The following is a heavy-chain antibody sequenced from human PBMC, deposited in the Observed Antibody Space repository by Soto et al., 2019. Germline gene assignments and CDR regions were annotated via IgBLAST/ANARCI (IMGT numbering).Heavy chain of an antibody. CDR2: INHSGST. D-gene: IGHD2-2*01. Sequence: QVQLQQWGAGLLKPLETLSLTCAVYGGSFSGYYWSWIRQPPGKGLEWIGEINHSGSTNYNPSLNSRVTISVDTSKNQFSLKLSSVTAADTAVYYCASQDLAIVVVPAARSFDYWGQGTLVTVSS. V-gene: IGHV4-34*01. J-gene: IGHJ4*02. CDR3: ASQDLAIVVVPAARSFDY. CDR1: GGSFSGYY.